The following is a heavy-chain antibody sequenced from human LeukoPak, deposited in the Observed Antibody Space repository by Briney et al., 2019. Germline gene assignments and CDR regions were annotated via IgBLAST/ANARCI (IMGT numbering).Heavy chain of an antibody. CDR2: IRSKAYGGTT. V-gene: IGHV3-49*04. CDR1: GSTFGDYA. D-gene: IGHD6-13*01. CDR3: TRVAAAGTDDY. J-gene: IGHJ4*02. Sequence: GPLRLSCPASGSTFGDYAMSWVRQAPGKGLEWVGFIRSKAYGGTTEYAASVKGRFTISRDDSKSIAYLQMNSLKTEDTAVYYCTRVAAAGTDDYWGQGTLVTVSS.